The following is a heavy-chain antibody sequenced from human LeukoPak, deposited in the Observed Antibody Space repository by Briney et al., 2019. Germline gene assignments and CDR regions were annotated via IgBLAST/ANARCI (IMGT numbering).Heavy chain of an antibody. V-gene: IGHV4-34*01. CDR1: GGSFSGYY. CDR2: INHSGST. Sequence: SETLSLTCAVYGGSFSGYYWSWIRQPPGKGLEWIGEINHSGSTNYNPSFKSRVTISVDTSKNQFSLKLSSVTAADTAVYYCARGLMSAPYYFDYWGQGTLVTVSS. CDR3: ARGLMSAPYYFDY. J-gene: IGHJ4*02. D-gene: IGHD2-15*01.